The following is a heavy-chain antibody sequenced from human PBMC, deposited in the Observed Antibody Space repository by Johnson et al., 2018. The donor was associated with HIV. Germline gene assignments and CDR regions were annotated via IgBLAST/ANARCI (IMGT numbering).Heavy chain of an antibody. Sequence: VLLVESGGGLIQPGGSLRLSCAASGFTFDDYAMHWVRQAPGKGLEWVSGISWNSGSIGYAASVKGRFTISRDNSKNTLHLQMNSLRAEDTAVYYCARDLGDGYNWDAFDIWPRDNGHRLF. CDR3: ARDLGDGYNWDAFDI. J-gene: IGHJ3*02. D-gene: IGHD5-24*01. CDR2: ISWNSGSI. V-gene: IGHV3-9*01. CDR1: GFTFDDYA.